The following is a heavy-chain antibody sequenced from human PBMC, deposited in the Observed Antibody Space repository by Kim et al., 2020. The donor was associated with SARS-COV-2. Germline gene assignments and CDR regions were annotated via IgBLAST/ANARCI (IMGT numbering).Heavy chain of an antibody. CDR2: IYPGDSDT. Sequence: GESLKISCKGSGYSFTSYWIGWVRQMPGKGLEWMGIIYPGDSDTRYSPSFQGQVTISADKSISTAYLQWSSLKASDTAMYYCARHLGSGSYSDYYFDYWGQGTLVTVSS. J-gene: IGHJ4*02. CDR1: GYSFTSYW. D-gene: IGHD3-10*01. CDR3: ARHLGSGSYSDYYFDY. V-gene: IGHV5-51*01.